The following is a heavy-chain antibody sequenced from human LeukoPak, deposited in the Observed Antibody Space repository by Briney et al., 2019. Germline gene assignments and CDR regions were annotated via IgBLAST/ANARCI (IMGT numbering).Heavy chain of an antibody. J-gene: IGHJ6*02. CDR2: ISGSGGST. CDR3: STAQEGYCRGGSCHSYYSSGMEA. CDR1: ACTFISYA. D-gene: IGHD2-15*01. Sequence: GWSVLLSCGAAACTFISYAMMWFVQAAPRGREGVSSISGSGGSTYYADSSKGRCTITRDNTNNTLYLQMNSLRAEDPAAYYCSTAQEGYCRGGSCHSYYSSGMEAWGPGATGSV. V-gene: IGHV3-23*01.